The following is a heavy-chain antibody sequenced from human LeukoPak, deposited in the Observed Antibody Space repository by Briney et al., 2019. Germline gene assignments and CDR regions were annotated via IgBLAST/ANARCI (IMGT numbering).Heavy chain of an antibody. CDR1: GESFSGYF. V-gene: IGHV4-34*01. CDR2: INHSGNT. D-gene: IGHD6-19*01. J-gene: IGHJ4*02. CDR3: ARHVSYSGDNFDF. Sequence: SETLSLTCAVNGESFSGYFWSWIRLSPGKGLEWIGEINHSGNTNYNPSLKSRVTISIDTSQNHFSLKLSSVTAADTAVYFCARHVSYSGDNFDFWGQGTLVTVSS.